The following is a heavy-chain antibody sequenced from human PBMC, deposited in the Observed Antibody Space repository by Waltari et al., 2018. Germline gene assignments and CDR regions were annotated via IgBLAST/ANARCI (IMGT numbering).Heavy chain of an antibody. CDR1: GGTFSSYA. Sequence: QVQLVQSGAEVKKPGSSVKVSCKASGGTFSSYAISWVRQAPGQGLEWMGGIIPIFGTANYAQKFQGRVTITTDESTSTAYMELSSLRSEDTAVYYCARERITIFGVVTEAFDIWGQGTMVTVSS. CDR3: ARERITIFGVVTEAFDI. J-gene: IGHJ3*02. D-gene: IGHD3-3*01. CDR2: IIPIFGTA. V-gene: IGHV1-69*05.